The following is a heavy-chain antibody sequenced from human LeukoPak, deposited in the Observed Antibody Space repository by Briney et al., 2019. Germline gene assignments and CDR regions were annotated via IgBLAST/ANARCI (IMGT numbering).Heavy chain of an antibody. Sequence: GGSLRLSCAASGFTISTYWMTWVRQAPGKGLEWVSNIKGDGSERNYVDSVKGRLTISRDNAKNSLYLQMSSLRVEDTALYYCVRQAGVSWGQGTLVTVSS. J-gene: IGHJ5*02. CDR2: IKGDGSER. CDR1: GFTISTYW. D-gene: IGHD6-19*01. CDR3: VRQAGVS. V-gene: IGHV3-7*01.